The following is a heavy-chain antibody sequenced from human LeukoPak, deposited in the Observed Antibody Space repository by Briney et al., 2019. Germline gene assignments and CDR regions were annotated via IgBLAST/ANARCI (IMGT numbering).Heavy chain of an antibody. CDR2: INGDGSST. CDR3: ASYYYDSSGYYWNY. D-gene: IGHD3-22*01. V-gene: IGHV3-74*01. Sequence: GGSLRLSCAASGFTFSSYWMHWVRQAPGKGLVWVSRINGDGSSTSYADSVKGRFTISRDNAKNTLYLQMNSLRAEDTAVYYCASYYYDSSGYYWNYWGQGTLVTVSS. CDR1: GFTFSSYW. J-gene: IGHJ4*02.